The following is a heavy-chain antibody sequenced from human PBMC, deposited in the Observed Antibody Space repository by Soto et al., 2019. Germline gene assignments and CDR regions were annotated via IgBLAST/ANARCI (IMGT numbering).Heavy chain of an antibody. D-gene: IGHD2-21*01. CDR1: DANSNNYY. V-gene: IGHV4-59*01. CDR3: ARDAGGRGNGDCDR. CDR2: IYYSGSN. J-gene: IGHJ3*02. Sequence: SLSLTRHGXDANSNNYYWSXISKNPGKGLEWIGYIYYSGSNNSKPSXKSRVTISEDTPKNQLSLKLSSVTAADTAGDDCARDAGGRGNGDCDRWGQGTRVTGS.